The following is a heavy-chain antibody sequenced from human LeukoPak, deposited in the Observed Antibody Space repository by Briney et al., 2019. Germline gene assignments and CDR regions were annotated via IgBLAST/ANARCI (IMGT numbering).Heavy chain of an antibody. CDR2: MYNSGTT. V-gene: IGHV4-30-4*07. J-gene: IGHJ4*02. D-gene: IGHD1-7*01. Sequence: PSQTLSLTCVVSGDSISSGGYSWNWIRQPPGKGLEWIGYMYNSGTTSYNPSLKSRVTMSVDTSKNQFSLKLRSVTAADTAVYYCARLYGNYQNYFDYWGQGTLVTVSS. CDR1: GDSISSGGYS. CDR3: ARLYGNYQNYFDY.